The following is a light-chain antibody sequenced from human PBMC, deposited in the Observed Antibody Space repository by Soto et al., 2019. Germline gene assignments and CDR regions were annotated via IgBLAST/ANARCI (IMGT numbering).Light chain of an antibody. J-gene: IGLJ1*01. CDR3: GFYAGSYTFYV. V-gene: IGLV2-11*01. CDR1: SSDVGGYNY. CDR2: DVS. Sequence: QSLLTQPRSVSGSPGQSVTIFCTGTSSDVGGYNYVSWYQQHPGKAPKLMIYDVSKRPSGVPDRFSGSKSVNTASLTISGLQAEDEADYSCGFYAGSYTFYVLGTGTKVTVL.